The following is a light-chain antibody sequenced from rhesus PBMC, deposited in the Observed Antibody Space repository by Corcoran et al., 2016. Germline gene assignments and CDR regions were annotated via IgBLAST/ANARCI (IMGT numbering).Light chain of an antibody. CDR3: QHYYSAPYS. J-gene: IGKJ2*01. Sequence: DIQMTQSPSSLSASVGDRVTITCRASQGITNDLAWYQQTPGQTPKLLIYEPSTLQGGIPSRFSGSGSGTDFTLTISSLQSEDCATYYCQHYYSAPYSFGQGTKVEIK. CDR2: EPS. V-gene: IGKV1-25*01. CDR1: QGITND.